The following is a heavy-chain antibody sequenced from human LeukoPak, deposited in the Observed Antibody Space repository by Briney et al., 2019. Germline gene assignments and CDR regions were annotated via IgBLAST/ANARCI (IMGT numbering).Heavy chain of an antibody. CDR1: GGTFSSYA. Sequence: SVKVSCKASGGTFSSYAISWVRQAPGQGLEWMGRIIPILGIANYAQKFQGRVTITADKSTSTAHMELSSLRSEDTAVYYCARDQSTPMYYWGQGTLVTVSS. J-gene: IGHJ4*02. CDR2: IIPILGIA. V-gene: IGHV1-69*04. CDR3: ARDQSTPMYY.